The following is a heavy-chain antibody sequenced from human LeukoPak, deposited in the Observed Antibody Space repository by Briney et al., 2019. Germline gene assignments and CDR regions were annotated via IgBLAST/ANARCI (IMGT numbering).Heavy chain of an antibody. CDR2: ISDDGTSK. V-gene: IGHV3-30*03. D-gene: IGHD2-2*03. J-gene: IGHJ3*02. Sequence: GGSLRLSCIASGFTFSNYGMHWVRQGPGKGLEWVAVISDDGTSKFYADSVKGRFTIFRDNSKNTLFLQINSLRPEDTAMYYCARVDDLDAFDIWGQGTLVTVSS. CDR3: ARVDDLDAFDI. CDR1: GFTFSNYG.